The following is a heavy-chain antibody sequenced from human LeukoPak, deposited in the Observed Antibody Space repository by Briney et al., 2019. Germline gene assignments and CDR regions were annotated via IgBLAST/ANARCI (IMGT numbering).Heavy chain of an antibody. D-gene: IGHD6-19*01. CDR3: GKTTTGYSSGRNPAWPVDY. CDR2: ISGGGGST. Sequence: GGSLRLSCAASGFTFSSYAMSWVSQAPGKGLGWVSAISGGGGSTYYADSAKGRFTISRDNSQNTVYLQMNSLRAEDTAVYYCGKTTTGYSSGRNPAWPVDYWGQGTLVTVSS. J-gene: IGHJ4*02. V-gene: IGHV3-23*01. CDR1: GFTFSSYA.